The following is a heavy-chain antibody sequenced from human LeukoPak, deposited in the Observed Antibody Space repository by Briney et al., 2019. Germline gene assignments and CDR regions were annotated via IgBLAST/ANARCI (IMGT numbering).Heavy chain of an antibody. CDR1: GFTFSNYW. V-gene: IGHV3-7*01. Sequence: GGSLRLSCAASGFTFSNYWMTWVRQAPGKGLEWVANIGQDGGEKYYVDSVKGRFTISRDNTKDSLYLQMNSLGAEDTALYYCARDDSVGALDYWGQGTLVTVSS. CDR2: IGQDGGEK. J-gene: IGHJ4*02. D-gene: IGHD1-26*01. CDR3: ARDDSVGALDY.